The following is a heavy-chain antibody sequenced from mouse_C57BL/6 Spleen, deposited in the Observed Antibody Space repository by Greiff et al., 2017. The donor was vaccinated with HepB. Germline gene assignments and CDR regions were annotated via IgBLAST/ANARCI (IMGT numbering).Heavy chain of an antibody. CDR2: ISSGGSYT. Sequence: EVQLVESGGDLVKPGGSLKLSCAASGFTFSSYGMSWVRQTPDKRLEWVATISSGGSYTYYPDSVKGRFTISRDNAKNTLYLQMSSLKSEDTAMYYCARLKYDYDWFAYWGEGTLVTVSA. J-gene: IGHJ3*01. D-gene: IGHD2-4*01. CDR3: ARLKYDYDWFAY. CDR1: GFTFSSYG. V-gene: IGHV5-6*01.